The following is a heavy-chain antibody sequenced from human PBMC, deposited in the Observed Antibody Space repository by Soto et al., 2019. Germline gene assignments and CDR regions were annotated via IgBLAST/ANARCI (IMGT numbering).Heavy chain of an antibody. J-gene: IGHJ6*02. CDR1: GFTFDDYT. CDR2: ISWDGGST. V-gene: IGHV3-43*01. Sequence: GGSLRLSCAASGFTFDDYTMHWVRQAPGKGLEWVSLISWDGGSTYYADSVKGRFTISRDNSKNSLYLQMNSLRTEDTALYYCAKDYGPITMVRGEIYYGMDVWGQGTTVTVSS. CDR3: AKDYGPITMVRGEIYYGMDV. D-gene: IGHD3-10*01.